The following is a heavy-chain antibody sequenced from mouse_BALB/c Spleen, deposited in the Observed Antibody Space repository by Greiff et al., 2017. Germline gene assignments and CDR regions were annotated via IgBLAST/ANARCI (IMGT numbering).Heavy chain of an antibody. V-gene: IGHV5-6-3*01. Sequence: EVQLVESGGGLVQPGGSLKLSCAASGFTFSSYGMSWVRQTPDKRLELVATINSNGGSTYYPDSVKGRFTISRDNAKNTLYLQMSSLKSEDTAMYYCARDAPLYYYGSSYYFDYWGQGTTLTVSS. CDR1: GFTFSSYG. D-gene: IGHD1-1*01. J-gene: IGHJ2*01. CDR2: INSNGGST. CDR3: ARDAPLYYYGSSYYFDY.